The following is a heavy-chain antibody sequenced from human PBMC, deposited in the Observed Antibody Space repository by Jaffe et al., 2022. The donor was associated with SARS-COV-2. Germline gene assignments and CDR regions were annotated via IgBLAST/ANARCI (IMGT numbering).Heavy chain of an antibody. CDR2: ITGSGDSGTT. Sequence: EVQLLESGGDLVQPGGSLRLSCAASEFTFNNYAMTWVRQAPGKGLEWISTITGSGDSGTTFYADSVKGRFTISRDNSKNTLYLQMNNLRAEDTAVYYCARDYVHAVPAAIPIDYWGQGTLVTVSS. CDR1: EFTFNNYA. J-gene: IGHJ4*02. D-gene: IGHD2-2*01. CDR3: ARDYVHAVPAAIPIDY. V-gene: IGHV3-23*01.